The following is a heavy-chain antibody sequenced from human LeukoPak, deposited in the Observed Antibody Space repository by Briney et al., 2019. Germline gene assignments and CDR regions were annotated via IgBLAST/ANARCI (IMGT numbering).Heavy chain of an antibody. CDR1: GVTFSSHI. CDR3: AREGEAFDY. D-gene: IGHD3-16*01. Sequence: PGGSLRLSCAASGVTFSSHIISWVRQAPGKGRGWVANVRQDGSAKFYADSVKGRFTISRDNAKKSVFLQMNSLRAEDTAVYYCAREGEAFDYWGQGTLVTVSS. J-gene: IGHJ4*02. CDR2: VRQDGSAK. V-gene: IGHV3-7*01.